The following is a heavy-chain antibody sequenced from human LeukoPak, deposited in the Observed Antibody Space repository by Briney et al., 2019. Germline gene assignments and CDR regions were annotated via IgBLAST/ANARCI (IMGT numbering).Heavy chain of an antibody. Sequence: PSETLSLTCTVSGYSISSGYYWGWIRQPPGKELEWIGSIYPSGSTSYNPSLKSRVTISVDTSKNQFSLKLSSVTAADTAVYYCARDPATYSYDSSGIWDAFDIWGRGTMVTVSS. CDR3: ARDPATYSYDSSGIWDAFDI. J-gene: IGHJ3*02. D-gene: IGHD3-22*01. V-gene: IGHV4-38-2*02. CDR2: IYPSGST. CDR1: GYSISSGYY.